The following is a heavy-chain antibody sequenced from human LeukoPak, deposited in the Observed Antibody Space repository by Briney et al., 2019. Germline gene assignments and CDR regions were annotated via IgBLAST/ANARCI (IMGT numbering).Heavy chain of an antibody. CDR3: AKDRKNYYDSSGYSYFDY. V-gene: IGHV3-23*01. CDR1: GFTFSSYA. J-gene: IGHJ4*02. CDR2: MSGSGGST. D-gene: IGHD3-22*01. Sequence: GGSLRLSCAASGFTFSSYAMSWVRQAPGKGLEWVSAMSGSGGSTYYADSVKGRFTISRDNSKNTLYLQMNSLRAEDTAVYYCAKDRKNYYDSSGYSYFDYWGQGTLVTVSS.